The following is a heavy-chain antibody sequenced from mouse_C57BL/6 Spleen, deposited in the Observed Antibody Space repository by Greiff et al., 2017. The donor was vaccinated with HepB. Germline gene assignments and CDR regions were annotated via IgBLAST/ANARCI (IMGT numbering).Heavy chain of an antibody. CDR1: GYTFTSYW. V-gene: IGHV1-53*01. CDR3: AREEDYDGWFAY. CDR2: INPSNGGT. D-gene: IGHD2-4*01. Sequence: QVHVKQPGTELVKPGASVKLSCKASGYTFTSYWMHWVKQRPGQGLEWIGNINPSNGGTNYNEKFKSKATLTVDKSSSTAYMQLSSLTSEDSAVYYCAREEDYDGWFAYWGQGTLVTVSA. J-gene: IGHJ3*01.